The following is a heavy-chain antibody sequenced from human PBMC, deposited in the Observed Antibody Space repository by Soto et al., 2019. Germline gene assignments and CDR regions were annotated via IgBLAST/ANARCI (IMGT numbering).Heavy chain of an antibody. J-gene: IGHJ4*02. Sequence: SETLSLTCTVSGGSISSSSYYWGWIRQPPGKGLEWIGSIYYSGSTYYNPSLKSRVTISVDTSKNQFSLKLSSVTAADTAVYYCATFSDYYDSSGIDYWGQGTLVTVSS. CDR1: GGSISSSSYY. CDR2: IYYSGST. D-gene: IGHD3-22*01. CDR3: ATFSDYYDSSGIDY. V-gene: IGHV4-39*01.